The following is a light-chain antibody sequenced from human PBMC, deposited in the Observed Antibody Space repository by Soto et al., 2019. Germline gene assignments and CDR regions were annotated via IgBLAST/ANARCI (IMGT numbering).Light chain of an antibody. CDR2: GVT. CDR1: SSDVGGYNY. Sequence: QSVLTQPASVSGSPGQSITISCTGTSSDVGGYNYVSWYQQYPGKAPKLMIYGVTNRPSGVSNRFSGSKTGNTASLIISGLQAEGEAYYYCFSHRGGDSHVFGTGTKLTVL. CDR3: FSHRGGDSHV. J-gene: IGLJ1*01. V-gene: IGLV2-14*01.